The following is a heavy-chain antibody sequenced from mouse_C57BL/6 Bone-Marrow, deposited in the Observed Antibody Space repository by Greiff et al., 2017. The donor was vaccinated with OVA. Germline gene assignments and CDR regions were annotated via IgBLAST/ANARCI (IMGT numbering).Heavy chain of an antibody. CDR1: GYTFTSYG. CDR2: IYPRSGNT. CDR3: ARWGYYRAMDY. D-gene: IGHD2-3*01. V-gene: IGHV1-81*01. J-gene: IGHJ4*01. Sequence: VQLQQSGAELARPGASVKLSCKASGYTFTSYGISWVKQRTGQGLEWIGEIYPRSGNTCYNEKFKGKATLTADKSSSTAYMELRSLTSEDSAVYFCARWGYYRAMDYWGQGTSVTVSS.